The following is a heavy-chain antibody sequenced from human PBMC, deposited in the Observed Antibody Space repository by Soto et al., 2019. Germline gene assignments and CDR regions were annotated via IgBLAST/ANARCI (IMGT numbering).Heavy chain of an antibody. Sequence: QVQLVQSGAEVKKPGASVKVSCKASGYTFASYAISWMRQAPGQGLEWMGWISAYNGNTNYAQKLQGRVTMTTDTSTSPAYLEPRSLGSDDTALEYCARSPPPPDYWGQGTLVTVSS. V-gene: IGHV1-18*01. CDR2: ISAYNGNT. CDR3: ARSPPPPDY. J-gene: IGHJ4*02. CDR1: GYTFASYA.